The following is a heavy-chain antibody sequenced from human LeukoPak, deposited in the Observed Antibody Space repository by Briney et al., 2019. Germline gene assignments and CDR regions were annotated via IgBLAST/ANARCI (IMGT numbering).Heavy chain of an antibody. J-gene: IGHJ3*02. CDR2: INNDGSST. D-gene: IGHD1-26*01. CDR3: SRGGSRPEDLGDAFDM. CDR1: GFTFSRYW. Sequence: GGSLRLSCAASGFTFSRYWMHWVRQAPGKGLVRVSRINNDGSSTIYADSVKGRFTISRDNAKSTLYLQMNSLRAEDTAVYYCSRGGSRPEDLGDAFDMWGQGTMVTVSS. V-gene: IGHV3-74*01.